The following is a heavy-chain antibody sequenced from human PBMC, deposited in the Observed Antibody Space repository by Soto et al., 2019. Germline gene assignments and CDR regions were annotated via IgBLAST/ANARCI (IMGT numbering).Heavy chain of an antibody. J-gene: IGHJ4*02. CDR1: GYTFNTYY. Sequence: QVQLVQSGAEVRKPGASVKVSCKPSGYTFNTYYLHWLRQAPGQALEWMGVIHPSGGGTTYAQKFLGRVTVTRDTSTTTVFMELSSLRSDDMAVYYRARGGHIAVVTASFDNWGQGTLVTVSS. CDR3: ARGGHIAVVTASFDN. V-gene: IGHV1-46*02. D-gene: IGHD2-21*02. CDR2: IHPSGGGT.